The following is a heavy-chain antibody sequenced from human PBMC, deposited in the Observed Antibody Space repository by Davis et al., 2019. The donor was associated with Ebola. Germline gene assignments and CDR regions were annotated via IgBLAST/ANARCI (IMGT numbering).Heavy chain of an antibody. D-gene: IGHD4-11*01. CDR3: ARTQGHLYGNPFDY. Sequence: SETLSLTCTVSGGSINNYYWTWIRQPPGKGLEWIGYIYYSGSTNYNSSLKSRVTISVDTSKNQFSLRLSSVTAADTAVYYCARTQGHLYGNPFDYWGQGTLVTVSS. CDR2: IYYSGST. V-gene: IGHV4-59*01. J-gene: IGHJ4*02. CDR1: GGSINNYY.